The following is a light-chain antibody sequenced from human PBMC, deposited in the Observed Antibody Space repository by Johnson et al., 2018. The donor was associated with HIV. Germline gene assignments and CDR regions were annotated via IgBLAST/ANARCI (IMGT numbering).Light chain of an antibody. CDR1: SSNIGKNY. Sequence: QSVLTQPPSVSAAPGQKVIISCSGSSSNIGKNYVSWYQQVPGTAPKLLIYENNKRPSGIPDRFSGSKSGTSVTLGITRLQTGDEADYYCETWDSSLSLYVVVTGTKVTVL. CDR3: ETWDSSLSLYV. CDR2: ENN. V-gene: IGLV1-51*02. J-gene: IGLJ1*01.